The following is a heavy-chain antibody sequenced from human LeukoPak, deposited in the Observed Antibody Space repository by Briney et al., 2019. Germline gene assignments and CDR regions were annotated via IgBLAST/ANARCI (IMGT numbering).Heavy chain of an antibody. J-gene: IGHJ3*02. CDR3: ARGGWYLYDALDI. D-gene: IGHD6-19*01. V-gene: IGHV3-74*01. CDR2: MDADGSNT. Sequence: GGSLRLSCAASGFTFDDHGMSWVRQAPGKGLVWVSRMDADGSNTHYVDSVKGRFTISRDNAKDTLYLQMNSLRVEDTAVYYCARGGWYLYDALDIWGQGTLVTVSS. CDR1: GFTFDDHG.